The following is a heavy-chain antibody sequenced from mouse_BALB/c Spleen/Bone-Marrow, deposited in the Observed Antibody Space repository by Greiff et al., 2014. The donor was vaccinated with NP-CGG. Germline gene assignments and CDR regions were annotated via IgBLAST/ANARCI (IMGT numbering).Heavy chain of an antibody. CDR3: ARSRGTTATTYYFDY. V-gene: IGHV1S29*02. Sequence: EVQLQQSGPKLVKPWASVKISCKASGYTFTDYNMHWVKQSHGKSLEWIVYIYPHNGGNGYNQKFKNKATLTVDSSSSTAYMELRSLTSEDSAVYYCARSRGTTATTYYFDYWGQGTTLTVSS. D-gene: IGHD1-2*01. J-gene: IGHJ2*01. CDR2: IYPHNGGN. CDR1: GYTFTDYN.